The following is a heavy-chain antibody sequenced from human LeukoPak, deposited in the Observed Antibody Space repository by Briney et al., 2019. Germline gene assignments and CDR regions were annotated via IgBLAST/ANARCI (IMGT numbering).Heavy chain of an antibody. V-gene: IGHV3-64*01. J-gene: IGHJ4*02. Sequence: PGGSLRLSCAASGFTFSSYGMHWVRQAPGKGLEYVSVISSNGGSTYYANSVKGRFTISRDNSKNTLYLQMGSLRVEDMAVYYCAREYSSSSVDYWGQGTLVTVSS. CDR3: AREYSSSSVDY. CDR2: ISSNGGST. D-gene: IGHD6-6*01. CDR1: GFTFSSYG.